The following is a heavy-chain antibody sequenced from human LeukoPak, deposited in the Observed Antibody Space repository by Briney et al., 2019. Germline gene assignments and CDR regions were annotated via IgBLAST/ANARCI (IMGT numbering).Heavy chain of an antibody. Sequence: SGTLSLTCAVSGGSISSSNWWSWVRQPPGKGLEWIGEINHSGSTNYNPSLKSRVTISVDKSKNQFSLKLSSVTAADTAVYYCARGAAARISSYYFDYWGQGTLVTVSS. CDR2: INHSGST. CDR1: GGSISSSNW. D-gene: IGHD6-13*01. CDR3: ARGAAARISSYYFDY. J-gene: IGHJ4*02. V-gene: IGHV4-4*02.